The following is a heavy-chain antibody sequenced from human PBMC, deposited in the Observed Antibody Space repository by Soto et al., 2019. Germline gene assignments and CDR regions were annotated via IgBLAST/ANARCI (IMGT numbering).Heavy chain of an antibody. J-gene: IGHJ5*02. Sequence: PSETMSLTCTVSGGYISTYYLAWIRQPPGKGLEWIGYVHYSGTTNYNPSLKSRVTMSVDTSKNQFSLKLRSVTAADTAVYYCARGKIIGPWGQGTLVTVSS. V-gene: IGHV4-59*01. CDR2: VHYSGTT. D-gene: IGHD3-3*01. CDR3: ARGKIIGP. CDR1: GGYISTYY.